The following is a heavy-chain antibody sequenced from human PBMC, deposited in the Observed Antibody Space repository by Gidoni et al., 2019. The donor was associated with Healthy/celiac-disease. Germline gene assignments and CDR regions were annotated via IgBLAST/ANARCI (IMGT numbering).Heavy chain of an antibody. J-gene: IGHJ4*02. D-gene: IGHD2-2*01. V-gene: IGHV2-5*02. Sequence: QITLKESGPTLVTPTQTLTLTCTFSGFSLSTSGVGVGWIRQPPGKALEWLALIYWDDDKRYSPSLKSRLTITKDTSKNQVVLTMTNMDPVDTATYYCAHAQLMPLGYCSSTSCYAGGSYFDYWGQGTLVTVSS. CDR3: AHAQLMPLGYCSSTSCYAGGSYFDY. CDR1: GFSLSTSGVG. CDR2: IYWDDDK.